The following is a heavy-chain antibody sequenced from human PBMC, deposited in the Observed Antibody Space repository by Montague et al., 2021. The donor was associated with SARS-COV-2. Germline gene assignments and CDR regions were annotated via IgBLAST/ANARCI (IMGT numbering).Heavy chain of an antibody. J-gene: IGHJ5*01. CDR3: ARDHYRSSWFEY. CDR1: GYSINSIYY. D-gene: IGHD6-13*01. V-gene: IGHV4-38-2*02. CDR2: ISYSGST. Sequence: SETLSLTCTVSGYSINSIYYCGCLRRPPGEGLVWLGTISYSGSTYHNPPLHSRVATSVGTSKKRFSLRVASVTAAATAVYFCARDHYRSSWFEYWGPGTLVTVSS.